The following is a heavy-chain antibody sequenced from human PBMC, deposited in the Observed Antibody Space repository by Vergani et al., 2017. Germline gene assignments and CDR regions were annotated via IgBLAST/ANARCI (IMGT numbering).Heavy chain of an antibody. CDR3: ARGSLRGV. CDR2: ISYDGSNK. Sequence: QVQLVESGGGVVQPGRSLRLSCAASGFTFSSYAMHWVRQAPGKGLEWVAVISYDGSNKYYADSVKGRFTISRDNSKNTLYLQMNSLRAEDTAVYYCARGSLRGVWGQGTLVTVSS. CDR1: GFTFSSYA. J-gene: IGHJ4*02. V-gene: IGHV3-30*04. D-gene: IGHD3-10*01.